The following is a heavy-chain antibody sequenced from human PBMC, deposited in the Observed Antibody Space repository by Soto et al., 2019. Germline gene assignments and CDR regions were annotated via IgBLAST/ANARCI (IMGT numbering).Heavy chain of an antibody. CDR1: GGSISSGGYY. J-gene: IGHJ5*02. Sequence: SETLSLTCTVSGGSISSGGYYWSWIRQHPGKGLEWIGYIYYSGSTYYNPSLKSRVTISVDTSKNQFSLKLSSVTAADTAVYYCARDTVPGARFDPWGQGTLVTVSS. CDR2: IYYSGST. D-gene: IGHD3-10*01. CDR3: ARDTVPGARFDP. V-gene: IGHV4-31*03.